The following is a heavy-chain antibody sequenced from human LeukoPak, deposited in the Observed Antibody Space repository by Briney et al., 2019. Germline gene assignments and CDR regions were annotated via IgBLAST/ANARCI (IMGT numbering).Heavy chain of an antibody. CDR1: GGTFSSYA. J-gene: IGHJ5*02. CDR2: IIPIFGTA. V-gene: IGHV1-69*13. CDR3: ARLGPFYDSSSYGDYNWFDP. D-gene: IGHD3-22*01. Sequence: SVKVSCKASGGTFSSYATSWVRQAPGQGLEWMGGIIPIFGTANYAQKFQGRVTITADESTSTAYMELSSLRSEDTAVYYCARLGPFYDSSSYGDYNWFDPWGQGTLVTVSS.